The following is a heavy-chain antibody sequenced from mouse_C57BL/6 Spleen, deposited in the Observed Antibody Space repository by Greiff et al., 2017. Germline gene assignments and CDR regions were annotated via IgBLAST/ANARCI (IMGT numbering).Heavy chain of an antibody. CDR3: ARRVYYGSRGSAMDY. J-gene: IGHJ4*01. D-gene: IGHD1-1*01. Sequence: QVQLQQPGAELVRPGTSVKLSCKASGYTFTSYWMHWVKQRPGQGLEWIGVIDPSDSYTNYNQKFKGKATLTVDTSSSTAYMQLSSLTSEDSAVYYCARRVYYGSRGSAMDYWGQGTSVTVSS. CDR1: GYTFTSYW. V-gene: IGHV1-59*01. CDR2: IDPSDSYT.